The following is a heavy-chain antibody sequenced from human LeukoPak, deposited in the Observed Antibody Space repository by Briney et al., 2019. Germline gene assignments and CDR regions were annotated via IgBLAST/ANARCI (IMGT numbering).Heavy chain of an antibody. CDR2: ISGTGSAK. CDR3: ARLWCGYSYAW. Sequence: PGGSLRLSCAASGFTFSSFEMNWVRQAPGEGLEWISYISGTGSAKYYADSVKGRFTISRDNANKSLYLQMNSLRAEDTAIYYCARLWCGYSYAWWGQGTLVTVSS. V-gene: IGHV3-48*03. D-gene: IGHD5-18*01. J-gene: IGHJ4*02. CDR1: GFTFSSFE.